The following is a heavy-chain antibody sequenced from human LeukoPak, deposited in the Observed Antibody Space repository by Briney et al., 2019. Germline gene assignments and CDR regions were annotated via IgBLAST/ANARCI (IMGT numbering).Heavy chain of an antibody. CDR2: IYSGGST. D-gene: IGHD3-22*01. Sequence: GGSLRLSCAASGFTVSSNYMSWVRQAPGKGLEWVSVIYSGGSTYYADSVKGRFTISRDNSKNTLYLQMNSLRAEDTAVYYCARASVSSGYYRSPPQYFQHWGQGTLVTVSS. J-gene: IGHJ1*01. CDR1: GFTVSSNY. V-gene: IGHV3-53*01. CDR3: ARASVSSGYYRSPPQYFQH.